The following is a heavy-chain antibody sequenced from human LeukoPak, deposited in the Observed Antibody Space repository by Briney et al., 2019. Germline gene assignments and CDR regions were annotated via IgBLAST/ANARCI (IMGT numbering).Heavy chain of an antibody. CDR2: ISAYNGNT. CDR1: DYTFTSYG. Sequence: GASVKVSCKASDYTFTSYGISWVRQAPGQGLEWMGWISAYNGNTNYAQKLQGRVTMTTDTSTSTAYMELRSLRSDDTAVYYCARDPGYGDYVDLLFDYWGQGTLVTVSS. D-gene: IGHD4-17*01. V-gene: IGHV1-18*01. J-gene: IGHJ4*02. CDR3: ARDPGYGDYVDLLFDY.